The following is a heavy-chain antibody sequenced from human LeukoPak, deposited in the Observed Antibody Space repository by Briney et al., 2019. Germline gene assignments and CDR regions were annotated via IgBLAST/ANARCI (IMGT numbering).Heavy chain of an antibody. D-gene: IGHD5-18*01. Sequence: GGSLRLSCAASGFTFSTYAMSWVRHAPGKGLEWVSAISGSGDGTYYADSVKGRFTISRDNSKNTLYLQMNSPRAEDTAVYYCAKGWIQLWLMVYWGQGTLVTVSS. CDR1: GFTFSTYA. CDR3: AKGWIQLWLMVY. J-gene: IGHJ4*02. V-gene: IGHV3-23*01. CDR2: ISGSGDGT.